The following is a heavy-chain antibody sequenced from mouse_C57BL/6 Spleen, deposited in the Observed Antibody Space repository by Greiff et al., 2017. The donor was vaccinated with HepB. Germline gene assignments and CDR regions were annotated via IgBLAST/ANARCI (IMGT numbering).Heavy chain of an antibody. J-gene: IGHJ1*03. Sequence: EVKLLESGPGLVKPSQSLSLTCSVTGYSITSGYYWNWIRQFPGNKLEWMGYISYDGSNNYNPSLKNRISITRDTSKNQFFLKLNSVTTEDTATYYCARGSLWYFDVWGTGTTVTVSS. CDR3: ARGSLWYFDV. D-gene: IGHD6-1*01. CDR1: GYSITSGYY. CDR2: ISYDGSN. V-gene: IGHV3-6*01.